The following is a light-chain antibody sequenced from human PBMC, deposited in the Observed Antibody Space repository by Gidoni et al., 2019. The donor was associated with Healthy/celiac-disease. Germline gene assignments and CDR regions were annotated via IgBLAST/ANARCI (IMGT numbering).Light chain of an antibody. CDR3: QQSYSTPH. CDR2: AAS. CDR1: QSISSY. J-gene: IGKJ4*01. Sequence: IQMTPSPSSLSASVGDRVTITCRASQSISSYLNWYQQKPGKAPKLLIYAASSLQSGVPSRFSGSGSGTDFTLTISSLQPEDFATYYCQQSYSTPHFGGGTKVEIK. V-gene: IGKV1-39*01.